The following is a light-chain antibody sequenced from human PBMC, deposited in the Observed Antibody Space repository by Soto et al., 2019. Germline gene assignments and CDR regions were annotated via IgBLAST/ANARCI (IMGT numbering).Light chain of an antibody. V-gene: IGLV4-60*02. CDR3: ETCDFNTRV. CDR1: SGHSSYI. CDR2: LEGSGSY. J-gene: IGLJ3*02. Sequence: QPVLTQSSSASASLGSSVKLTCTLSSGHSSYIIAWHQQQPGKAPRYLMKLEGSGSYNRGSEVPDRFSGSSSGADRYLTISNLQFEDEADYYCETCDFNTRVFGGGTKLTVL.